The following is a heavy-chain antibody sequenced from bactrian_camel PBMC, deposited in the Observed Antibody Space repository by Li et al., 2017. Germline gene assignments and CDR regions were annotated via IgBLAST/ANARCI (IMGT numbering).Heavy chain of an antibody. CDR3: AAAPYLRLSHVQDLGIEAYNY. CDR1: GFTFSSYD. Sequence: VQLVESGGGLVQPGASLTLSCTASGFTFSSYDMGWVRQVPGKGLEWVSGINTDGSSTYYADFVKGRFTISQDNAKFIVYLQMNNLKPEDTAMYYRAAAPYLRLSHVQDLGIEAYNYWSQGTQVTVS. J-gene: IGHJ4*01. CDR2: INTDGSST. V-gene: IGHV3S40*01. D-gene: IGHD1*01.